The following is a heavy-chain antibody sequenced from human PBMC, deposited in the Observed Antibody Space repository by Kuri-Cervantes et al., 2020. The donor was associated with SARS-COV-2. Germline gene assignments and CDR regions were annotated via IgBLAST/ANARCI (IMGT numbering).Heavy chain of an antibody. CDR1: GFIFGAYS. Sequence: GESLKISCVTSGFIFGAYSMTWVRQAPGRGMEWVSSISSNYNYLYYTDSVKGRFTISRDNSKNTLYLQMNSLRAEDTAVYYCAREGVVANDAFDIWGQGTMVTVSS. J-gene: IGHJ3*02. CDR2: ISSNYNYL. V-gene: IGHV3-21*01. CDR3: AREGVVANDAFDI. D-gene: IGHD2-21*01.